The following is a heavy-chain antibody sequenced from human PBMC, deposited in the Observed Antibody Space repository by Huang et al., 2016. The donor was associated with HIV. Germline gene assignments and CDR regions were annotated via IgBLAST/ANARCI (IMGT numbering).Heavy chain of an antibody. Sequence: EVHLVQSGAEVKEPGESLKISCQASGYTFDSYWIGWVRQMPGKGLEWMGVIYPGDAATRYDPSFQGQVTISADQSINTAYLQWSSLKASDTAIYFCARQGLWLPPTDPFDYWGQGTPVTVSA. J-gene: IGHJ4*02. D-gene: IGHD3-10*01. CDR3: ARQGLWLPPTDPFDY. CDR2: IYPGDAAT. CDR1: GYTFDSYW. V-gene: IGHV5-51*01.